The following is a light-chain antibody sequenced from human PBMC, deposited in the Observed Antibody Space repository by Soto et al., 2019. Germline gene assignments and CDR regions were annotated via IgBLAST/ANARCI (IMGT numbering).Light chain of an antibody. Sequence: DIPMTQSPSSLSASVGDRVTFTCRASRDITNHLAWYQQKPGKVPKLLIYAASTLQSGVPSRFSGSGSGTDFTLTISSLQPEDVATYFCLTYNSGLWTFGQGTKVEIK. CDR1: RDITNH. J-gene: IGKJ1*01. CDR3: LTYNSGLWT. V-gene: IGKV1-27*01. CDR2: AAS.